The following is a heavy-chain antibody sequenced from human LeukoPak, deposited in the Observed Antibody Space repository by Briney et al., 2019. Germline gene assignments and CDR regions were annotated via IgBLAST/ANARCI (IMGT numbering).Heavy chain of an antibody. J-gene: IGHJ4*02. Sequence: ASVKVSCKASGYTFTSYGISWVRQAPGQGLEWMGWISAYNGNTNYAQKLQGRVTMTTDTSTSTAYMELRSLRSDDTAVYYCARDFQSLYYDFWSGYYPIFDYWGQGTLVTVSS. CDR3: ARDFQSLYYDFWSGYYPIFDY. D-gene: IGHD3-3*01. CDR2: ISAYNGNT. CDR1: GYTFTSYG. V-gene: IGHV1-18*01.